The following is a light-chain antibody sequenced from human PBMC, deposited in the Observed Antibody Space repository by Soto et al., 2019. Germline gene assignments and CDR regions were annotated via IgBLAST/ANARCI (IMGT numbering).Light chain of an antibody. CDR3: SSYTSSSTPYV. CDR1: SSEVGGYNY. CDR2: EVS. J-gene: IGLJ1*01. V-gene: IGLV2-14*01. Sequence: QSVLTQPASVSGSPGQSITISCTGTSSEVGGYNYVSWYQQHPGKAPKLMIYEVSNRPSGVSNRFSGPKSGNTASLTISGLQAEDEADYYCSSYTSSSTPYVFGTGTKVTVL.